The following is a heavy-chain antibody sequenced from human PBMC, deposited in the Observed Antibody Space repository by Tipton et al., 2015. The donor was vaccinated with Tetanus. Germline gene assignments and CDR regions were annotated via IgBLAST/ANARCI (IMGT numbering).Heavy chain of an antibody. CDR1: GDSISSAGYS. V-gene: IGHV4-30-2*01. Sequence: TLSLTCAVSGDSISSAGYSWSWIRQPPGKGLEWIGFIYHNGSTNYNPSLKSRVTISVDKSKNQFSLRLGSVTAADTAMYYCAREPAATGTSLFDYWGQGALVTVSS. CDR3: AREPAATGTSLFDY. J-gene: IGHJ4*02. CDR2: IYHNGST. D-gene: IGHD6-13*01.